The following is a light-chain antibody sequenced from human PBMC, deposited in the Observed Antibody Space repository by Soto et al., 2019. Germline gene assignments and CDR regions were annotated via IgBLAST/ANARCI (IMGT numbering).Light chain of an antibody. J-gene: IGLJ1*01. V-gene: IGLV2-23*01. CDR3: CSSAGSSTLYV. CDR1: SSDVGSYNL. CDR2: EGS. Sequence: QSVLAQPASVSGSPGQSITISCTGTSSDVGSYNLVSWYQQHPGKAPKLMIYEGSKRPSGVSNRFSGSNSGNTASLTISALQAEDEDDYHCCSSAGSSTLYVIGTGTKVPVL.